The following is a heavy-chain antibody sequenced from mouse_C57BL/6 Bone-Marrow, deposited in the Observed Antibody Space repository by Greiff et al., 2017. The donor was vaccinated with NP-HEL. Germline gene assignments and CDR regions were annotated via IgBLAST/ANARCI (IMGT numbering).Heavy chain of an antibody. CDR1: GFTFSSYA. Sequence: EVKVVESGGGLVKPGGSLKLSCAASGFTFSSYAMSWVRQTPEKRLAWVATISDGGSYTYYPDNVKGRVTISRDNAKNNLYLQMSHLKSEDTAMYYCARDLYYYAMDYWGQGTSVTVSS. CDR3: ARDLYYYAMDY. J-gene: IGHJ4*01. V-gene: IGHV5-4*01. CDR2: ISDGGSYT.